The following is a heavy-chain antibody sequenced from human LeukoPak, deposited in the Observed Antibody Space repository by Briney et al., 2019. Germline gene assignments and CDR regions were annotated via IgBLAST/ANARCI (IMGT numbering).Heavy chain of an antibody. CDR3: ARVDYYGMDV. J-gene: IGHJ6*02. CDR2: IYYSGST. V-gene: IGHV4-31*03. CDR1: GGSISSGGYY. Sequence: PLETLSLTCTVSGGSISSGGYYWSWIRQHPGKGLEWIGYIYYSGSTYYNPSLKSRVTISVDTSKNQFSLKLSSVTAADTAVYYCARVDYYGMDVWGQGTTVTVSS.